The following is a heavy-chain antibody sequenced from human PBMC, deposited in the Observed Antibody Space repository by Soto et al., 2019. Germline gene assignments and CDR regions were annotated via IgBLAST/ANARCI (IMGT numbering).Heavy chain of an antibody. J-gene: IGHJ4*02. CDR1: GDSVSSPYY. CDR3: ARSAGWYAVHS. CDR2: VFHTGTT. Sequence: QVQLQESGPGLVKPSGTLSLTCAVSGDSVSSPYYWCWVRQPPGKGLEWIGEVFHTGTTSYNPSLRSRVTRSMDKSINQFSLDLSSVTAADTAVYYCARSAGWYAVHSWCPGTLVIVSS. D-gene: IGHD6-19*01. V-gene: IGHV4-4*02.